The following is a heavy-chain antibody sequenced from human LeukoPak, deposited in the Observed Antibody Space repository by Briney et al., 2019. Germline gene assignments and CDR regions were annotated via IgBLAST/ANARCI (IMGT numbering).Heavy chain of an antibody. D-gene: IGHD3-10*01. CDR2: IYTSGST. V-gene: IGHV4-4*09. CDR3: AGHVEGNYFDY. Sequence: SETLSLTCTVSGGSISSYYWSWIRQPPGKGLEWIGYIYTSGSTNYNPSLKSRVTISVDTSKNQFSLKLSSVTAADTAVYYCAGHVEGNYFDYWGQGTLVTVSS. J-gene: IGHJ4*02. CDR1: GGSISSYY.